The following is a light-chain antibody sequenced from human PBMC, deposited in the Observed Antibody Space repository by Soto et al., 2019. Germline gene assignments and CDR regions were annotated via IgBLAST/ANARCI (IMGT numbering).Light chain of an antibody. V-gene: IGKV3D-15*01. Sequence: ERVVTQSPATLSVSAGERATLSCRASQSVSSNLAWYQQKPGQAPRLLIYGASTRATGIPDRFSGSGSGTDFTLTISRLEPEDFAVYYCQQYNNWPPWTFGQGTKVDI. J-gene: IGKJ1*01. CDR2: GAS. CDR1: QSVSSN. CDR3: QQYNNWPPWT.